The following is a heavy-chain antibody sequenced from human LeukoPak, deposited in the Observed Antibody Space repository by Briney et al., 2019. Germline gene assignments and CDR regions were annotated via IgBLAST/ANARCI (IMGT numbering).Heavy chain of an antibody. CDR2: IYHSGTTYSGST. Sequence: SETLSLTCAVSGGSISSNHWWNWIRQPPGKGLEWIGSIYHSGTTYSGSTYYNPSLKSRVTISLDTSKNQFSLKVGSMTAADTAVYYCARAGGYGLIDYWGQGTMVTVSS. CDR1: GGSISSNHW. J-gene: IGHJ4*02. D-gene: IGHD5-18*01. CDR3: ARAGGYGLIDY. V-gene: IGHV4-28*03.